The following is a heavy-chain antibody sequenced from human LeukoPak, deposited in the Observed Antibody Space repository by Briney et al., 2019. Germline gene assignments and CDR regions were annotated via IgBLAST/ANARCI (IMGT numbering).Heavy chain of an antibody. CDR1: GGSISNYY. CDR2: ISTSGST. Sequence: PSDTLSLTCTLSGGSISNYYWSWIRQPAEKGVEWIGLISTSGSTKFNPSLKSRVTMSVDTSKNQFSLKLSSVTAADTALYYGARVAVVGYWYFDLWGRGTLVTVSS. J-gene: IGHJ2*01. V-gene: IGHV4-4*07. CDR3: ARVAVVGYWYFDL. D-gene: IGHD6-19*01.